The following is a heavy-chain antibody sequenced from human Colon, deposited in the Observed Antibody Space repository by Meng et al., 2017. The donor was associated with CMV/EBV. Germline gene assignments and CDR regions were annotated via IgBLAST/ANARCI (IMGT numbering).Heavy chain of an antibody. J-gene: IGHJ5*02. Sequence: ASVLPFATYTMNWVRQAPGKGLEWVSSINSYSTYIGYADSVKGRFTISRDNAKNSLYLQMNSLGAEDTAVYYCVREVRRSWFDPWGQGTLVTVSS. CDR3: VREVRRSWFDP. CDR1: VLPFATYT. V-gene: IGHV3-21*01. D-gene: IGHD4-17*01. CDR2: INSYSTYI.